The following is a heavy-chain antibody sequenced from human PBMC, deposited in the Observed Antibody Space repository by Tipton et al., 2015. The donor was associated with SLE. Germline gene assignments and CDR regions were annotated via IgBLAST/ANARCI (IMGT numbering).Heavy chain of an antibody. D-gene: IGHD4-17*01. CDR3: AKPYTVTTILGIDV. J-gene: IGHJ6*02. CDR1: GFTFSSYA. V-gene: IGHV3-23*01. Sequence: SLRLSCAASGFTFSSYAMSWVRQAPGKGLEWVSAISGSGGSTYYADSVKGRFTISRDNSKNTLYLQMNSLRAEDTAVYYCAKPYTVTTILGIDVWGQGTTATVSS. CDR2: ISGSGGST.